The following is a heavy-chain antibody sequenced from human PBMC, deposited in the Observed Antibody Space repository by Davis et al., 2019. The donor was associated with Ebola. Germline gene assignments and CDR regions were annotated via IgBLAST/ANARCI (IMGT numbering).Heavy chain of an antibody. J-gene: IGHJ6*04. D-gene: IGHD2-2*01. CDR1: GGSISSSSYY. CDR3: ARVVVVPAAMRGYYYYYGMDV. Sequence: SETLSLTCTVSGGSISSSSYYWGWIRQPPGKGLEWIGSIYYSGSTYYNPSLKSRVTISVDTSKNQFSLKLSSVTAADTAVYYCARVVVVPAAMRGYYYYYGMDVWGKGTTVTVSS. V-gene: IGHV4-39*07. CDR2: IYYSGST.